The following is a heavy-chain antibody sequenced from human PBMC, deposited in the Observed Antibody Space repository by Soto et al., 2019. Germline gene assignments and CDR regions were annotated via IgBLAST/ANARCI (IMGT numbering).Heavy chain of an antibody. D-gene: IGHD6-13*01. CDR2: TSYDGKNI. Sequence: VVSLRLSCAASGFTFSNFVMHWVRQAPGKGLEWVAATSYDGKNIDYADSVKGRFTISRDNSKNTLYLQMNSLRHEDTAVYYCAIEWAIAAPGIFYYCGQRTLVRVSP. V-gene: IGHV3-30*04. J-gene: IGHJ4*02. CDR1: GFTFSNFV. CDR3: AIEWAIAAPGIFYY.